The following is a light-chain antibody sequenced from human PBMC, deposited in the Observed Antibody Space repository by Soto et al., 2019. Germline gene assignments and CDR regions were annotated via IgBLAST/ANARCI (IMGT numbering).Light chain of an antibody. V-gene: IGKV3-15*01. CDR1: QDLNIN. CDR2: AAS. CDR3: QQYDNWPPGWT. J-gene: IGKJ1*01. Sequence: EVVLTQSQVTLSFSPRERATLSCRASQDLNINLAWYQQKPGQAPRLLIYAASTRATGVPARFSGSGSGTEFTLTITSLQSEEFAGYYCQQYDNWPPGWTFGQGTKVDIK.